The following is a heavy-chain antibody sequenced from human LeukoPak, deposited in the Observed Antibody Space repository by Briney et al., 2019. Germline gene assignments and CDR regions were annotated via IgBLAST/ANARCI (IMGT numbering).Heavy chain of an antibody. Sequence: PGGSLRLSCAASGFIFSNYDIHWVRQAPGKGLEWVAIIAHDGNNKYYGDSVKGRFTISRDNSRNTLYPQMNNLRGEDTAVYYCARQEKAMDVWGQGTTVTVSS. V-gene: IGHV3-30*03. CDR3: ARQEKAMDV. CDR1: GFIFSNYD. CDR2: IAHDGNNK. J-gene: IGHJ6*02.